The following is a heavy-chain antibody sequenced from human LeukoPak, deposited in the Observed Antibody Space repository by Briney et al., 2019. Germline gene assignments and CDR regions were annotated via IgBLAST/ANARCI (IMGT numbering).Heavy chain of an antibody. CDR2: ISYDGSNK. V-gene: IGHV3-30*04. Sequence: GGSLRLSCAASGFTFSNYAMSWVRQAPGKGLEWVAVISYDGSNKYYADSVKGRFTISRDNSKNTLYLQMNSLRAEDTAVYYCARVHVTDQTSSDYWGQGTLVTVSS. CDR1: GFTFSNYA. J-gene: IGHJ4*02. CDR3: ARVHVTDQTSSDY. D-gene: IGHD2-21*02.